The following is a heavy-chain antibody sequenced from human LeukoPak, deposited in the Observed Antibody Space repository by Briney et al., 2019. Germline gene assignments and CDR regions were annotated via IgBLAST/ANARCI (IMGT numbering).Heavy chain of an antibody. Sequence: GGSLRLSCAASGFTFSSYGMHWVRQAPGKGLEWVAIIRYDGSNKYYADSVKGRFSISRDNSKNTLYLQMNSLRAEDTAVYYCAKDKYTAMGTFDYWGQGTLVTVSS. CDR3: AKDKYTAMGTFDY. D-gene: IGHD5-18*01. CDR2: IRYDGSNK. J-gene: IGHJ4*02. CDR1: GFTFSSYG. V-gene: IGHV3-30*02.